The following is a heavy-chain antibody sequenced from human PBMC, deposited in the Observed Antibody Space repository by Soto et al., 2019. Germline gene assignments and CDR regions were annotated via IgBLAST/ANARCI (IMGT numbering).Heavy chain of an antibody. CDR2: ISAYNGKK. CDR3: ARDNGPGRRFDY. D-gene: IGHD6-6*01. V-gene: IGHV1-18*04. CDR1: GYSFTAYG. J-gene: IGHJ4*02. Sequence: QVHLVQSGVEVKKPGASVQVSCKASGYSFTAYGFNWVRQAPGQGLEWMGYISAYNGKKYYAQKFRGRVTLTTDTSTSTAYMELMSLRSDDTAVYYCARDNGPGRRFDYWGQGTLVTVSS.